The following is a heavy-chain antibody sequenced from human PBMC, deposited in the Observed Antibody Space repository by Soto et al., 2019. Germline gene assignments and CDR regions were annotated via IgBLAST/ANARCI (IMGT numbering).Heavy chain of an antibody. CDR3: TSQGGYSSGWYYYGMDV. CDR2: IKSKTDGGTT. Sequence: PVGSLRLSCAASGFTFSNAWMSWVRQAPGKGLEWVGRIKSKTDGGTTDYAAPVKGRFTISRDDSKNTLYLQMNSLKTEDTAVYYCTSQGGYSSGWYYYGMDVWGQGTTVTVSS. V-gene: IGHV3-15*01. D-gene: IGHD6-19*01. J-gene: IGHJ6*02. CDR1: GFTFSNAW.